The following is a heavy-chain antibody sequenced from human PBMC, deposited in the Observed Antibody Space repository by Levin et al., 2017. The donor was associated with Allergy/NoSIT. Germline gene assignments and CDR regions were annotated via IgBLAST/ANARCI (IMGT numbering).Heavy chain of an antibody. J-gene: IGHJ6*02. V-gene: IGHV3-7*01. CDR2: IKQDGSEK. D-gene: IGHD2-2*02. CDR3: ARDSLAVVPAAIRIAVAAQYYYYYYGMDV. CDR1: GFTFSSYW. Sequence: ETLSLTCAASGFTFSSYWMSWVRQAPGKGLEWVANIKQDGSEKYYVDSVKGRFTISRDNAKNSLYLQMNSLRAEDTAVYYCARDSLAVVPAAIRIAVAAQYYYYYYGMDVWGQGTTVTVSS.